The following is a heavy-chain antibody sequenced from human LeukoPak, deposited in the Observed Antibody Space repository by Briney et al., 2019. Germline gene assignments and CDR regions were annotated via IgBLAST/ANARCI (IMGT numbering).Heavy chain of an antibody. Sequence: GGSLRLSCAASGFTVSSNYMSWVRQAPGKGLEWVSVIYSGGSTYYADSVKGRFTISRDNSKNTLYLQMNSLRAEDTAVYYCAREEYCSGGSCPTGMDVWGQGTTVTVSS. CDR3: AREEYCSGGSCPTGMDV. J-gene: IGHJ6*02. CDR1: GFTVSSNY. CDR2: IYSGGST. D-gene: IGHD2-15*01. V-gene: IGHV3-53*01.